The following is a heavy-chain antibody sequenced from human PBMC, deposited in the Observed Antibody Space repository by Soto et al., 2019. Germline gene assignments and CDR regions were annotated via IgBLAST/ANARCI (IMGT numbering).Heavy chain of an antibody. CDR1: GGSFSSYT. Sequence: QVQLVQSGAEVKKPGSSVKVSCKASGGSFSSYTISWVRQAPGQGLEWMGRIIPILGIANYAQKFQGRVTITADKSTSTAYMELSSLRSEDTAVYYCARDPDTTERDSCWGQGTLVTVSS. D-gene: IGHD4-17*01. J-gene: IGHJ4*02. CDR2: IIPILGIA. V-gene: IGHV1-69*08. CDR3: ARDPDTTERDSC.